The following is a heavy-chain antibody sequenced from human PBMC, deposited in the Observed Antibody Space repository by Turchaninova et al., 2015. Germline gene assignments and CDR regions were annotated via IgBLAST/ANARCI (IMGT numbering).Heavy chain of an antibody. CDR2: ISDSWIT. V-gene: IGHV4-59*01. J-gene: IGHJ4*02. D-gene: IGHD1-26*01. Sequence: VQLQESGPGLVKPSETLSLTCTVSGCSISSYYLNWIRPPPGNGLDWIGYISDSWITNYNPSLKSRVRKSVDTAKSQSSRNRSSVTAADTAVYYGARSGSYHGNFDYWGQGTLVTVSS. CDR1: GCSISSYY. CDR3: ARSGSYHGNFDY.